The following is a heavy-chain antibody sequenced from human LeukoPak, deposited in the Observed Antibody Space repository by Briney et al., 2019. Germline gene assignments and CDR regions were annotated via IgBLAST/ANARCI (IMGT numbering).Heavy chain of an antibody. CDR3: ARHYSLNWFDP. D-gene: IGHD2-21*01. V-gene: IGHV4-38-2*01. Sequence: SETLSLTCAVSGYSIRSGYYWGWIRQPPGKGLEWTGSIYHSGSTYYNPSLKSRVTISVDTSKNQFSLKLSSVTAADTAVYYCARHYSLNWFDPWGQGTLVTVSS. J-gene: IGHJ5*02. CDR2: IYHSGST. CDR1: GYSIRSGYY.